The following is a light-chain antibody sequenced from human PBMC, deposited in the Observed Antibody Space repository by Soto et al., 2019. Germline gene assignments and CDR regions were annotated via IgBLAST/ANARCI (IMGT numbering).Light chain of an antibody. V-gene: IGKV2-28*01. Sequence: DIVMTQSPLSLPVTPGEPASISCRSSQSLLHTNGYNYLDWYLQKPGQSPQLLIYLGSNRASGVPDRFSGSGSGTDFTLKISRVEADDVEVHYCMQSLQTPPITFGQGTRLEIK. CDR3: MQSLQTPPIT. J-gene: IGKJ5*01. CDR1: QSLLHTNGYNY. CDR2: LGS.